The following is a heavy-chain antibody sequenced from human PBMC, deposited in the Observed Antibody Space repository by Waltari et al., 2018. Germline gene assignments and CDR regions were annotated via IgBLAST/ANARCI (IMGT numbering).Heavy chain of an antibody. V-gene: IGHV4-59*01. J-gene: IGHJ2*01. D-gene: IGHD4-17*01. CDR3: ARLSTVVTPKGYFDL. CDR1: GGSISSYY. Sequence: QVQLQESGPGLVKPSETLSLTCTVSGGSISSYYWSWIRQPPGKGLEWIGYIYYSGSTNYYPSLKSRVTISVDTSKNQFSRKLSSVTAADTAVYYCARLSTVVTPKGYFDLWGRGTLVTVSS. CDR2: IYYSGST.